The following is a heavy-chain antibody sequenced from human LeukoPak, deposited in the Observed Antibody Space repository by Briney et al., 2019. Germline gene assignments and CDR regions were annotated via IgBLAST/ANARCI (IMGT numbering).Heavy chain of an antibody. CDR1: GGSFSGYY. CDR2: INHSGST. V-gene: IGHV4-34*01. D-gene: IGHD6-19*01. CDR3: ARDKVGGSMAGSNLDY. J-gene: IGHJ4*02. Sequence: PSETLSLTCAVYGGSFSGYYWSWIRQPPGKGLEWIGEINHSGSTNYNPSLKSRVTISVDTSKNQFSLKLSSVTAADTAVYYCARDKVGGSMAGSNLDYWGQGNLVTVSS.